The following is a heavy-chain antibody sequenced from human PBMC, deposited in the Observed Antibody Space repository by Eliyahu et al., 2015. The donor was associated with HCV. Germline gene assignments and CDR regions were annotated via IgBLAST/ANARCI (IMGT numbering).Heavy chain of an antibody. D-gene: IGHD6-13*01. CDR3: AKDMSGELGSSSWQTYGMDV. CDR2: ISWNIGSI. J-gene: IGHJ6*02. V-gene: IGHV3-9*01. CDR1: GFTFDXYX. Sequence: EVQLVESGGGLVQPGRSLRLSCAASGFTFDXYXMXXVRQAPGKGLEXVSGISWNIGSIGYADSVKGRFTISRDNAKNSLYLQMNSLRAEDTALYYCAKDMSGELGSSSWQTYGMDVWGQGTTVTVSS.